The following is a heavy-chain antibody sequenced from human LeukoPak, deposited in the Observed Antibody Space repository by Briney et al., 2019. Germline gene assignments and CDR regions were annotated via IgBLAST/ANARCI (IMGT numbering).Heavy chain of an antibody. V-gene: IGHV3-23*01. J-gene: IGHJ4*02. D-gene: IGHD5-12*01. CDR2: IDGSAGST. CDR3: AKDRSGYSGYGFDY. CDR1: GFTFSSYA. Sequence: GGSLRLSCAASGFTFSSYAMSWVRQAPGKGLEWVSGIDGSAGSTYYADSVKGRFNISRDNSKNTLYLQMNSLRAEDTAVYYCAKDRSGYSGYGFDYWGQGSLVTVSS.